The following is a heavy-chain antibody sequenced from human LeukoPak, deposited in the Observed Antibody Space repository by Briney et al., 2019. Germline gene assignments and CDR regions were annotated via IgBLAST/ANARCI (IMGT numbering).Heavy chain of an antibody. Sequence: PGGSLRLSCAASGFTFSSYSMNWVRQAPGKGLEWVSSISSSSSYIYYADSVKGRFTISRDNAKNSLYLQMNSLRAEDTAVYYCARDLITRQQLWNYYYYYGMDVWGQGTTVTVSS. CDR2: ISSSSSYI. V-gene: IGHV3-21*01. CDR3: ARDLITRQQLWNYYYYYGMDV. D-gene: IGHD6-13*01. CDR1: GFTFSSYS. J-gene: IGHJ6*02.